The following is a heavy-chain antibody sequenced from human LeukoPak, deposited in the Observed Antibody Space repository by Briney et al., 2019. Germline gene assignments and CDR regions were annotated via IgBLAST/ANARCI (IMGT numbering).Heavy chain of an antibody. J-gene: IGHJ4*02. CDR2: ISKDETNK. CDR1: GFSFSTFG. CDR3: AKDNPVLDS. V-gene: IGHV3-30*18. Sequence: PGGSLRLSCAASGFSFSTFGMHWVRQTPGKGLEWVSHISKDETNKYYADSVKGRFTISRDTSKNTLFLQMNSLRVEDTAVYYCAKDNPVLDSWGRGTLVTVSS.